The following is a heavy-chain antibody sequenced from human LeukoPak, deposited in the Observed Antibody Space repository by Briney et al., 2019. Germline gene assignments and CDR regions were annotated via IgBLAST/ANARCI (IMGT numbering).Heavy chain of an antibody. D-gene: IGHD2-8*01. J-gene: IGHJ4*02. CDR2: ISYDGSNK. CDR3: AKDGMRSIDY. CDR1: GFTFSSYA. Sequence: GGSLRLSCAASGFTFSSYAMHWVRQAPGKGLEWVAVISYDGSNKYYADSVKGRFTISRDNSKNTLYLQMNSLRAEDTAVYYCAKDGMRSIDYWGQGTLVTVSS. V-gene: IGHV3-30-3*01.